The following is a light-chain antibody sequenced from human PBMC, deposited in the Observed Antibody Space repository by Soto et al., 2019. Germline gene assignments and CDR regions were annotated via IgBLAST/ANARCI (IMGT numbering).Light chain of an antibody. CDR1: PISSN. J-gene: IGKJ2*01. Sequence: VVTQSPASLSVSPGDRVTISCRAGPISSNLAWHQQRPGQAPRRLIYGASVRATGVPARFSGSGSGTEFTLTINSLQSEDYAVYFCQQYNNWPYTFGQGTKVEI. CDR2: GAS. CDR3: QQYNNWPYT. V-gene: IGKV3-15*01.